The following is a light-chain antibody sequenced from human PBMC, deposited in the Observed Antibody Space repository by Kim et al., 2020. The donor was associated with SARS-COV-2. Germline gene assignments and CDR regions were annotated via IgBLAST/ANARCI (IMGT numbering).Light chain of an antibody. V-gene: IGLV2-23*02. CDR2: EVS. J-gene: IGLJ3*02. Sequence: GHSITISSTGTSSDVGSYNLVSWYQQHPGKAPKLMISEVSKRPSGVSNRFSGSKSGNTASLTISGLQAEDEADYYCCSYAGSSTWVFGGGTQLTVL. CDR1: SSDVGSYNL. CDR3: CSYAGSSTWV.